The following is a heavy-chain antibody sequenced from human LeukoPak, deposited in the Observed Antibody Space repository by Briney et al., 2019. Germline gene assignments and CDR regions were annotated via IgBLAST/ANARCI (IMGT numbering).Heavy chain of an antibody. D-gene: IGHD3-22*01. CDR1: GGSFSGYY. Sequence: SETLSLTCAVYGGSFSGYYWSWIRQPPGKGLEWIGEINHSGSTNYNPSLKSRVTISVDTSKNQFSLKLSSVTAADTAVYYCASTPYDPQRPFDPWGQGTLVTVSS. CDR3: ASTPYDPQRPFDP. V-gene: IGHV4-34*01. J-gene: IGHJ5*02. CDR2: INHSGST.